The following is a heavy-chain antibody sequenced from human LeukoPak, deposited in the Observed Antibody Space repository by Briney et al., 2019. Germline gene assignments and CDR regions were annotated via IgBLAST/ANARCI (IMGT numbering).Heavy chain of an antibody. V-gene: IGHV3-53*01. D-gene: IGHD3-3*01. CDR1: GFTVSSNY. J-gene: IGHJ5*02. CDR3: ARVNRITIFGVVPERWFDP. CDR2: IYSGGST. Sequence: GGSLRLSCAASGFTVSSNYMNWVRQAPGKGLEWVSVIYSGGSTYYADSVKGRFTISRDNSKNTVYLQMNSLRAEDTAVYYCARVNRITIFGVVPERWFDPWGQGTLVTVSS.